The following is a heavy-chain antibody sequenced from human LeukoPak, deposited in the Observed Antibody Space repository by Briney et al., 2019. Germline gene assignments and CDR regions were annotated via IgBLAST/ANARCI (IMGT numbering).Heavy chain of an antibody. J-gene: IGHJ4*02. CDR1: RFTFSNYA. Sequence: PGGSLRLSCAASRFTFSNYAMHWVRQAPGKGLEWVAVISYDGSNKYYADSVKGRFTISRDNSKNTLYLQTNSLRAEDTAVYYCAKRPGGTPGGYYWGQGTLVTVSS. CDR2: ISYDGSNK. V-gene: IGHV3-30-3*02. D-gene: IGHD3-16*01. CDR3: AKRPGGTPGGYY.